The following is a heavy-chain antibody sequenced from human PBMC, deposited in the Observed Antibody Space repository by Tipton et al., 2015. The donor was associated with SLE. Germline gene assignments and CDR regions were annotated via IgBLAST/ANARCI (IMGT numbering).Heavy chain of an antibody. CDR3: ARRYGTSFDY. CDR2: IYYTGTT. J-gene: IGHJ4*02. CDR1: GGSISSGTHS. V-gene: IGHV4-30-4*07. Sequence: TLSLTCAVSGGSISSGTHSWSWIRQPPGKGLEWIGHIYYTGTTYYNPSLKSRLTLSLDTSKNQFSLKMISVTAADTAVYYCARRYGTSFDYWDQGTLVTVSS. D-gene: IGHD2-8*01.